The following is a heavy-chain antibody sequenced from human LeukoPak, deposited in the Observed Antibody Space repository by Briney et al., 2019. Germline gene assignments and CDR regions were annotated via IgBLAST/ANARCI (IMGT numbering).Heavy chain of an antibody. CDR1: GFTFSSYA. CDR3: ARDRGAYDYVWGSYRPYYYMDV. CDR2: ISSNGGST. V-gene: IGHV3-64*01. Sequence: GSLRLSCAASGFTFSSYAMHWVRHAPGKGLEYVSAISSNGGSTYYANSVKGRFTISRDNSKNTLYLQMGSLRAEDMAVYYCARDRGAYDYVWGSYRPYYYMDVWGKGTTVTISS. J-gene: IGHJ6*03. D-gene: IGHD3-16*02.